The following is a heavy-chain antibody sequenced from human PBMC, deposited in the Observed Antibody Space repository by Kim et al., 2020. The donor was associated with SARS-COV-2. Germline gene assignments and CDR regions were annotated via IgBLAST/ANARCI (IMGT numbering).Heavy chain of an antibody. D-gene: IGHD3-3*01. CDR3: TSGGVDTNYHYFDY. Sequence: GGSLRLSCAASGFAFSNYAMSWVRQAPGKVLEWVSAMSGMSGSGGTTYYADSVKGRFTVSRDNSKNTLYLQMNSLGAEDTSIYYCTSGGVDTNYHYFDYWGRGTLVTVSS. V-gene: IGHV3-23*01. CDR2: MSGMSGSGGTT. J-gene: IGHJ4*02. CDR1: GFAFSNYA.